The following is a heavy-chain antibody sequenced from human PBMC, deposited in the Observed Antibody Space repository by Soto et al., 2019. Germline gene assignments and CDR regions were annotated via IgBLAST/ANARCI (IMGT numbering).Heavy chain of an antibody. J-gene: IGHJ4*02. D-gene: IGHD6-19*01. V-gene: IGHV3-33*01. CDR2: IWHDGSNK. CDR3: AREGVTGTAYY. Sequence: QVQLVESGGGVVQPGGSLRLSCAASGFTFSSYGMHWVRQAPGKGLEWATIIWHDGSNKKYADSVKGRFTISRDNSKNTLYLQMKSLRVEDTGVYYCAREGVTGTAYYWGQGTLVTVSS. CDR1: GFTFSSYG.